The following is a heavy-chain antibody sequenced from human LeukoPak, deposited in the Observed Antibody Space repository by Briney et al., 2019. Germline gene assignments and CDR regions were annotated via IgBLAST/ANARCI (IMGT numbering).Heavy chain of an antibody. V-gene: IGHV4-39*01. CDR2: IYYSGST. D-gene: IGHD6-13*01. CDR1: GGSISSSSYY. J-gene: IGHJ4*02. CDR3: ASIAAAIEPFDY. Sequence: PSETLSLTCTVSGGSISSSSYYWGWIRQPPEKGLEWIGSIYYSGSTYYNPSLKSRVTISVDTSKNQFSLKPRSVTAADTAVYYCASIAAAIEPFDYWGQGTLVTVSS.